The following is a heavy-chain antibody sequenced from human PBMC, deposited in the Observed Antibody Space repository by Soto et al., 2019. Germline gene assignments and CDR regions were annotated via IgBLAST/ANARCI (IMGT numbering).Heavy chain of an antibody. J-gene: IGHJ5*02. D-gene: IGHD2-2*01. V-gene: IGHV1-3*01. CDR1: GYSFTSYA. CDR2: INPGNGDT. Sequence: QVPLVQSGAEVKKPGASVKVSCKASGYSFTSYAIHWVRQAPGQRLEWMGWINPGNGDTKYSQKFQGRVTITRDTSATTAYMDLSSLRSEDTAVYYCARDHGGYCSRISCYPFDPWGQGTLVTVSS. CDR3: ARDHGGYCSRISCYPFDP.